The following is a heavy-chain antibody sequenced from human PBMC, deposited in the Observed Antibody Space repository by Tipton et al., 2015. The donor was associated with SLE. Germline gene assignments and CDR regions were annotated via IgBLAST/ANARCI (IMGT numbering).Heavy chain of an antibody. CDR2: VSHRGTT. CDR3: ANQNWNYYF. V-gene: IGHV4-34*08. CDR1: GGTSRDYF. Sequence: TLSLTCAVYGGTSRDYFWSWIRQPPGKGLEWFGEVSHRGTTNYNPSLDSRVNISLDRFNNQFTLKMTSVTAADTAVYYCANQNWNYYFWGQGNLVTVSS. D-gene: IGHD1-7*01. J-gene: IGHJ4*02.